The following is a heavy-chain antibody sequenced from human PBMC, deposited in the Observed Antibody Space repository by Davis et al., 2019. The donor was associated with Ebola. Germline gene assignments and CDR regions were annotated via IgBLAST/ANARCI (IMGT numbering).Heavy chain of an antibody. CDR2: MNPNSGNT. CDR3: ARDRWELRPDASNYFQH. Sequence: ASVKVSCKASGYTFTSYDINWVRQATGQGLEWMGWMNPNSGNTGYAQKFQGRVTMTRDTSTSTVYMELSSLRSEDTAVYYCARDRWELRPDASNYFQHWGQGTLVTVSS. V-gene: IGHV1-8*01. D-gene: IGHD1-26*01. J-gene: IGHJ1*01. CDR1: GYTFTSYD.